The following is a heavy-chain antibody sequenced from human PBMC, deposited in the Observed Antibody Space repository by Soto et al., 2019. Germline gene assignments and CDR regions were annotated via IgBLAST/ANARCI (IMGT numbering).Heavy chain of an antibody. CDR3: AVAHFRRGYSYGGLNDAFDI. J-gene: IGHJ3*02. D-gene: IGHD5-18*01. CDR1: GFTFSSYS. CDR2: ISSSSSYI. V-gene: IGHV3-21*01. Sequence: GGSLRLSCAASGFTFSSYSMNWVRQAPGKGLEWVSSISSSSSYIYYADSVKGRFTISRDNAKNSLYLQMNSLRAEDTAVYYCAVAHFRRGYSYGGLNDAFDIWGQGTMVTVSS.